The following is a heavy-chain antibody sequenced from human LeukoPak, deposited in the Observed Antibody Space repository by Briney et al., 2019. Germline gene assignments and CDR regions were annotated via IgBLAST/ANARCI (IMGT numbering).Heavy chain of an antibody. Sequence: HPGGSLRLSCAASGFTFSSYAMSWVRQAPGKGLEWVAFIRYDGSNKYYADSVKGRFTISRDNSKNTLYLQMNSLRAEDTAVYYCAKVGHYDFWSGYYPIHMDVWGKGTTVTVSS. D-gene: IGHD3-3*01. J-gene: IGHJ6*03. CDR3: AKVGHYDFWSGYYPIHMDV. CDR1: GFTFSSYA. V-gene: IGHV3-30*02. CDR2: IRYDGSNK.